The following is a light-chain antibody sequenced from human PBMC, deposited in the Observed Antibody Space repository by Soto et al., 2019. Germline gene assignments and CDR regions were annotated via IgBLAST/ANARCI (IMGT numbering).Light chain of an antibody. V-gene: IGLV1-44*01. J-gene: IGLJ2*01. CDR3: AAWGDGLNV. CDR2: SNN. CDR1: SSNIGDNT. Sequence: QSALTQPPSASGTPGQRVTISCSGSSSNIGDNTVNWYQQFPGTAPRLLIYSNNRRPSGVPDRFSGSKSGTSASLAISGLQSEDEADYYCAAWGDGLNVFGGGTKLTVL.